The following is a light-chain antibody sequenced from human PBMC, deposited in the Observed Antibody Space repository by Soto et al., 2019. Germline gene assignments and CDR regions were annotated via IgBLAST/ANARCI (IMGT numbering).Light chain of an antibody. Sequence: QSVLTQPPSASGTPGQTVTISCSGGRSNIGSNTVNWYQQLPGTAPKLLIYGNNQRPSGVPDRFSGLRSGTSASLAISGLRSEDEADYYCAIWDDSLNGFYVSGVGTKAPVL. J-gene: IGLJ1*01. CDR3: AIWDDSLNGFYV. CDR2: GNN. CDR1: RSNIGSNT. V-gene: IGLV1-44*01.